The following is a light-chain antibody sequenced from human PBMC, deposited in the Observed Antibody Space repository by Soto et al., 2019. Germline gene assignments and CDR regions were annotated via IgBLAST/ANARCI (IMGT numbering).Light chain of an antibody. V-gene: IGKV3-20*01. CDR3: QQDDTTPWT. J-gene: IGKJ1*01. Sequence: EMGLTQSPGTLPLSPGERAALSCRASRSLSNSSLAWYQQKPGHSPAHLIHGASRRAAGVPDRFSASHSGPDFTLTISGLEPEDFAVYFGQQDDTTPWTFRQGTRVDSK. CDR1: RSLSNSS. CDR2: GAS.